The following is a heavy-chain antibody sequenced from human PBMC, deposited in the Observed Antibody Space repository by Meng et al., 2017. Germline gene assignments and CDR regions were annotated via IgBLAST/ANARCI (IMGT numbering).Heavy chain of an antibody. V-gene: IGHV3-74*01. J-gene: IGHJ4*02. D-gene: IGHD1-1*01. CDR3: LDEAPRSDY. CDR1: GFPFNNYW. CDR2: ISGDGSIT. Sequence: EVQLVESGGGLVQPGGSLRLSCAASGFPFNNYWMHWVRQVPGKGLVWVSRISGDGSITNYADSVKGRFTISRDNAKNTLYLQMNSLRPEDTAVYYCLDEAPRSDYWGQGSLVTASS.